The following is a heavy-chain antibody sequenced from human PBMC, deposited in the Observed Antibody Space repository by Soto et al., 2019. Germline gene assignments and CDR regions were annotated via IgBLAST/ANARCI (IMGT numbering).Heavy chain of an antibody. J-gene: IGHJ6*02. D-gene: IGHD5-12*01. CDR1: GGTFSSYA. CDR2: IIPIFGTA. Sequence: GASVKVSCKASGGTFSSYAISWVRQAPGQGLEWMGGIIPIFGTANYAQKFQGRVTITADESTSTAYMELSSLRSEDTAVYYRARVEDSGYEDYYGMDVWGQGTTVTVSS. V-gene: IGHV1-69*13. CDR3: ARVEDSGYEDYYGMDV.